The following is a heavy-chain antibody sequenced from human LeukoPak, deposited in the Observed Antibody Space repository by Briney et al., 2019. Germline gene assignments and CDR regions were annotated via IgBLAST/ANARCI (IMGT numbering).Heavy chain of an antibody. V-gene: IGHV1-69*05. CDR2: ISPIFGTA. Sequence: ASVKVSCKASGGTFSSYAISWVRQAPGQGLEWMGGISPIFGTANYAQKFQGRVTITTDESTSTAYMELSSLRSEDTAVYYCAREAHITIFGVVPGDAFDIWGQGTMVTVSS. CDR1: GGTFSSYA. D-gene: IGHD3-3*01. J-gene: IGHJ3*02. CDR3: AREAHITIFGVVPGDAFDI.